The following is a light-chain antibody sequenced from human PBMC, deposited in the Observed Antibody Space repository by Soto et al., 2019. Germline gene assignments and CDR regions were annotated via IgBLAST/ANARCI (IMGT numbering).Light chain of an antibody. CDR2: AAT. V-gene: IGKV1D-12*01. CDR1: QSISNW. Sequence: DIQVPQSPSSVSASVGDRVTITCRASQSISNWLAWYQQKPGKAPKLLMYAATSLQGGVPSRFSGSVSGTDFTLTINSLQPEDFATYFCQEADTFPLWTFGQGTKVDFK. J-gene: IGKJ1*01. CDR3: QEADTFPLWT.